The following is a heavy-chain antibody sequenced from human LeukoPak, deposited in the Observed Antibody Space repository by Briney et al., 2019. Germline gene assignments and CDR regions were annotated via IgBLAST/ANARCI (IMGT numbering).Heavy chain of an antibody. CDR1: GGSISSGGYS. V-gene: IGHV4-30-2*01. Sequence: PSETLSLTRAVSGGSISSGGYSWSWIRQPPGKGLEWIGYIYHSGSTYYNPSLKSRVTISVDRSKNQFSLKLSSVTAADTAVYYCASGVVAATGRDAFDIWGQGTMVTVSS. CDR3: ASGVVAATGRDAFDI. D-gene: IGHD2-15*01. J-gene: IGHJ3*02. CDR2: IYHSGST.